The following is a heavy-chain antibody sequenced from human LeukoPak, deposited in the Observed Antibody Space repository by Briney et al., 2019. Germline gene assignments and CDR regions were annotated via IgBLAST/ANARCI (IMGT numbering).Heavy chain of an antibody. Sequence: ASVKVSCKASGYTFTSYDIDWVRQATGQGLEWMGWMNPNSGNTGYAQKFQGRVTMTRNTSISTAYMELSSLRSEDKAVYHCARGLRSRYCSSTSCRYYYYYYYMDVWGKGTTVTVSS. CDR3: ARGLRSRYCSSTSCRYYYYYYYMDV. D-gene: IGHD2-2*01. CDR2: MNPNSGNT. J-gene: IGHJ6*03. CDR1: GYTFTSYD. V-gene: IGHV1-8*01.